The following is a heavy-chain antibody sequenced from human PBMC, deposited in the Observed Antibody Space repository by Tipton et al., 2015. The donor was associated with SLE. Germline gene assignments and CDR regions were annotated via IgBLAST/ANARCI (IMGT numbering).Heavy chain of an antibody. D-gene: IGHD6-13*01. CDR1: GGSLSTYY. J-gene: IGHJ4*02. Sequence: TLSLTCSVSGGSLSTYYWPWIRQPAGKGLEWIGRINTSGSTNYNPSLKSRVTVSVDTSKNQFSLKLSSVTAADTAVYYCARGSRTSSWYFDSWGQGTLVTVSS. V-gene: IGHV4-4*07. CDR2: INTSGST. CDR3: ARGSRTSSWYFDS.